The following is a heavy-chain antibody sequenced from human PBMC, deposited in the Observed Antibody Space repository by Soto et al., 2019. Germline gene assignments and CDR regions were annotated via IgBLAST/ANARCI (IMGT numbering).Heavy chain of an antibody. J-gene: IGHJ4*02. D-gene: IGHD3-10*01. V-gene: IGHV3-23*01. CDR2: ISGSGGST. CDR3: AIPSTPYYYGSGSPLWGFDY. Sequence: EVQLLESGGGLVQPGGSLRLSCAASGFTFSSYAMSWVRQAPGKGLEWVSAISGSGGSTYYADSVKGRFTISRDNSKNTLYLQMNSLRAEDTAVYYCAIPSTPYYYGSGSPLWGFDYWGQGTLVTVSS. CDR1: GFTFSSYA.